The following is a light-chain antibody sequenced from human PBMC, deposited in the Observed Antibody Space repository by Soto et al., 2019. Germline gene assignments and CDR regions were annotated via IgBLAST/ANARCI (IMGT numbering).Light chain of an antibody. CDR2: DTT. Sequence: QAVVTQEPSLTVSPGGTVTLTCGSSTGAGTNGHYPYWFQQKPGQAPRTLIYDTTNRHSWTPARFSGSLLGGKAALTLSGAQPEDEAQYYCLLSYNGPYVFGTGTRSPS. CDR3: LLSYNGPYV. CDR1: TGAGTNGHY. J-gene: IGLJ1*01. V-gene: IGLV7-46*01.